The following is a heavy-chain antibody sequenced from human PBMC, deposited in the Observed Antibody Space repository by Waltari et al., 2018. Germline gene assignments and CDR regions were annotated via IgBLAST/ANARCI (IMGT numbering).Heavy chain of an antibody. J-gene: IGHJ3*01. CDR1: GESFSDHF. D-gene: IGHD3-3*02. Sequence: QVQLNQWGAGVLKPSETLSLTCAVYGESFSDHFWTWIRQPPGKGLEWIGHMNHRRSENYNPSLRKRVSISVDTSMNQFSLMMTSLTAADTGVYYCARAPSFHYGIFSVPLTLDYWSQGTMVIVSS. CDR2: MNHRRSE. CDR3: ARAPSFHYGIFSVPLTLDY. V-gene: IGHV4-34*01.